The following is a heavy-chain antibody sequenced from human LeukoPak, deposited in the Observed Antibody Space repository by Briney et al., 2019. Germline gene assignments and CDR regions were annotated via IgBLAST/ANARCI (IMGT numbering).Heavy chain of an antibody. D-gene: IGHD5-24*01. CDR1: GFTVSSTY. Sequence: GGSLRLSCAASGFTVSSTYMSWVRQAPGKGLEWVSVIYSGGSTYYADSVKGRFTISRDNSKNTLYLQMNSLRAEDTAVYYCARDRRGKRWLQLEDGLDALDIWGQGTMVTVSS. CDR3: ARDRRGKRWLQLEDGLDALDI. CDR2: IYSGGST. V-gene: IGHV3-66*01. J-gene: IGHJ3*02.